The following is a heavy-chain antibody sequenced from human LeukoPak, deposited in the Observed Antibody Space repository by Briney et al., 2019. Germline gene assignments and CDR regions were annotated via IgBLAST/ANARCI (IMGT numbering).Heavy chain of an antibody. Sequence: SVKVSCKGSGGTFSSDAISWVRQAPGQTLEWMGGIIPIFGRANYAQKFQGRVTITADESTSTTYMELSSLRSDDTAVYYCAREMDGDYSFDSWGQGSLVTVSS. D-gene: IGHD4-17*01. V-gene: IGHV1-69*13. CDR1: GGTFSSDA. J-gene: IGHJ4*02. CDR3: AREMDGDYSFDS. CDR2: IIPIFGRA.